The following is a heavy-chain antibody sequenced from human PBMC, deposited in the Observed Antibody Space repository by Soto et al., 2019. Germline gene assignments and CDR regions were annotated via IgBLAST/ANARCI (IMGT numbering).Heavy chain of an antibody. J-gene: IGHJ4*02. Sequence: HVQLVQSGAEVKKPGASVRVSCKASGYTFTSYTIQWVRQAPGQRLEWMGWINTGNGNTRYSQTFQGRVTLTRDTSANTAYMELGSLRSEDTAVYYCAREEVGYMSRYFDFWGQGTLVTVSS. CDR1: GYTFTSYT. CDR3: AREEVGYMSRYFDF. V-gene: IGHV1-3*04. CDR2: INTGNGNT. D-gene: IGHD6-13*01.